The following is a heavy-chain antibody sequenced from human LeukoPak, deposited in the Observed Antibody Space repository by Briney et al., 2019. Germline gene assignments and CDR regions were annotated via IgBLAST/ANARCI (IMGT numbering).Heavy chain of an antibody. Sequence: SETLSLTCAVYGGSFTGYYWSWIRQPPGKGLEWIGEINHSGSTNYNPSLKSRVTISVDTSKNQFSLKLSSVTAADTAVYYCARGLGYWGQGTLVTVSS. V-gene: IGHV4-34*01. J-gene: IGHJ4*02. CDR1: GGSFTGYY. CDR3: ARGLGY. CDR2: INHSGST.